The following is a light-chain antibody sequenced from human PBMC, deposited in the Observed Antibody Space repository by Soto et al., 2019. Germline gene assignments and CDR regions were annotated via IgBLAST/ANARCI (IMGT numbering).Light chain of an antibody. CDR3: QQYGSSPHT. J-gene: IGKJ1*01. Sequence: EIVLTQSPGPLSLSPGERATLSCRASQSVSSSYLAWYQQKPGQAPRLLIYGASSRATGIPDRFSGSGSGTDFTLTISRLEPEGFAVYYCQQYGSSPHTFGQGTKVEFK. V-gene: IGKV3-20*01. CDR2: GAS. CDR1: QSVSSSY.